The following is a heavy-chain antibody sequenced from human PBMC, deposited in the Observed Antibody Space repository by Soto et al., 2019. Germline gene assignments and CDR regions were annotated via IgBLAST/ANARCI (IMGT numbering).Heavy chain of an antibody. CDR2: VRQDGSQK. V-gene: IGHV3-7*03. D-gene: IGHD3-3*01. CDR1: GFTFSSYW. Sequence: PGGSLRLSCEASGFTFSSYWMSWVRQAPGKGLEWVANVRQDGSQKFLVDSVKGRFTISRDNAKNSMYLQMNSLRAEDTAIYYCAKATLRVVHPLVFDYWGQGSLVTVSS. J-gene: IGHJ4*02. CDR3: AKATLRVVHPLVFDY.